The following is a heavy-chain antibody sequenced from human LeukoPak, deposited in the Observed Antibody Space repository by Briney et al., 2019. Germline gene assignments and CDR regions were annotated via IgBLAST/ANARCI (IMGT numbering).Heavy chain of an antibody. Sequence: GGSLRLSCPASGCTFSSYAMSWVRPAPGKGLEWVSAISGSGGSTYYADSVKGRFTISRDNSKNTLYLQMNSLRAEDTAVYYCAKRGDYDFWSGYYAPFDYWGQGTLVTVSS. J-gene: IGHJ4*02. V-gene: IGHV3-23*01. CDR1: GCTFSSYA. CDR2: ISGSGGST. CDR3: AKRGDYDFWSGYYAPFDY. D-gene: IGHD3-3*01.